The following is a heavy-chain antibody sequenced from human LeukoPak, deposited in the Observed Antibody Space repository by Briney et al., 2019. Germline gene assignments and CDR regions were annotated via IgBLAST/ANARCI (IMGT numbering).Heavy chain of an antibody. V-gene: IGHV3-53*01. Sequence: GGSLRLSCAASGFTVSSNYVSWVRQAPGKGLEWVSVIYSGGSTYYADSVKGRFTISRHNYKNTLYLQMNSLRAEDTAVYYCARAGGYCGRISCPYYFDYWGQGSLVAVSS. CDR1: GFTVSSNY. CDR3: ARAGGYCGRISCPYYFDY. CDR2: IYSGGST. J-gene: IGHJ4*02. D-gene: IGHD2-15*01.